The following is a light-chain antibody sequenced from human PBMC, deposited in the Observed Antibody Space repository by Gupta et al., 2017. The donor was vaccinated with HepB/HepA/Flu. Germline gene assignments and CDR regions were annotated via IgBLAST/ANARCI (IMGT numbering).Light chain of an antibody. CDR3: QQYGSSPQPT. J-gene: IGKJ2*01. Sequence: EIVLTQSPGTLSLSPGERATLSCRASQSVSSSYLAWDQQKPGQAPRLLIYGASSRATGIPDRFSGSGSGTDFTLTISRLEPEDFAVYYCQQYGSSPQPTFGQGTKLEIK. CDR2: GAS. CDR1: QSVSSSY. V-gene: IGKV3-20*01.